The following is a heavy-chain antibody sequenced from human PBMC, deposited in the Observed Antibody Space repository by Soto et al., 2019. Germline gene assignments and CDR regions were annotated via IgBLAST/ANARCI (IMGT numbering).Heavy chain of an antibody. D-gene: IGHD6-6*01. J-gene: IGHJ6*03. CDR3: AKDAAYSSSDYYYYMDV. V-gene: IGHV3-9*01. CDR2: ISWNSGST. Sequence: PGGSLRLSCAASGFNFDDYAMHWVRQAPGKGLEWVSGISWNSGSTGYADTVKGRFTISRDNAKNSLYLQMNSLRAEDTALYYCAKDAAYSSSDYYYYMDVWGKGTTVTVSS. CDR1: GFNFDDYA.